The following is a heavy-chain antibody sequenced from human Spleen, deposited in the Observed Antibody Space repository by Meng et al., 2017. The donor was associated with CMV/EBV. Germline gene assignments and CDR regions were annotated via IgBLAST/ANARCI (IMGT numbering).Heavy chain of an antibody. J-gene: IGHJ4*02. CDR1: GFTFRNYA. CDR3: ATVTTDY. V-gene: IGHV3-30*04. CDR2: ISYDGSDE. Sequence: GGSLRLSCAASGFTFRNYAIHWVRQAPGKGLEWVTVISYDGSDEFYADSVKGRFTISRDNSKNTLYLQMNSLRAEDTAVYYCATVTTDYWGQGTLVTVSS. D-gene: IGHD4-17*01.